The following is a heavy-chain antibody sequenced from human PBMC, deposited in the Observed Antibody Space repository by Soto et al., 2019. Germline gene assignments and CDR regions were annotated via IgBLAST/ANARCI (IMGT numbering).Heavy chain of an antibody. CDR2: IYSGGST. J-gene: IGHJ4*02. CDR1: GFTVSSNY. Sequence: PGGSLRLSCAASGFTVSSNYMSWVRQAPGKGLEWVSVIYSGGSTYYADSVKGRFTISRDNSKNTLYLQMNSLRAEDTAVYYCAREFTGGPHYFDYWGQGTLVTVSS. D-gene: IGHD6-25*01. V-gene: IGHV3-53*01. CDR3: AREFTGGPHYFDY.